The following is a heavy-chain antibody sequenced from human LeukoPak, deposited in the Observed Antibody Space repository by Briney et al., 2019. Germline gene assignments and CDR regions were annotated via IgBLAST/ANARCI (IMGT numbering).Heavy chain of an antibody. CDR1: GFTFSSYD. Sequence: GGSLRLSCAASGFTFSSYDTRWVSRAPGKGLEWGSAISGSGGSTYYADSVKGRVTISRDNSKNTLYLQMNSLRAEDTAVYYCAKDGIAVAGTFQHWGQGTLVTVSS. J-gene: IGHJ1*01. CDR2: ISGSGGST. V-gene: IGHV3-23*01. CDR3: AKDGIAVAGTFQH. D-gene: IGHD6-19*01.